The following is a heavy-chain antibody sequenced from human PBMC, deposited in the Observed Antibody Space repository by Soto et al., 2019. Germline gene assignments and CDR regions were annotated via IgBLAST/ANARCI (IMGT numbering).Heavy chain of an antibody. CDR1: GFTFSSYG. J-gene: IGHJ6*02. Sequence: QPGGSLRLSCAASGFTFSSYGMHWVRQAPGKGLEWVAVISYDGSNKYYADSVKGRFTISRDNSKNTLYLQMNSLRAEDTAVYYCAKDSRIIFQLPHYYYGMDVWGQGTTVTVSS. V-gene: IGHV3-30*18. CDR3: AKDSRIIFQLPHYYYGMDV. D-gene: IGHD2-2*01. CDR2: ISYDGSNK.